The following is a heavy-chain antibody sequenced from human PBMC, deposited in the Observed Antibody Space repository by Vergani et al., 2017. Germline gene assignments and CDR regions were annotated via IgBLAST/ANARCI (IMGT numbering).Heavy chain of an antibody. V-gene: IGHV3-23*01. J-gene: IGHJ4*02. D-gene: IGHD5-24*01. CDR2: IKNNGGST. CDR3: GRGSDNYN. Sequence: ELQLLQSEGAVLQPGGSLRLSCVASGFTFSSHAMSWVRQGHGQGLEWDSSIKNNGGSTHYADSVKGRFTISRDNSKNTLYLQTNSLRVADTAVYYCGRGSDNYNWGQGTLVTVSS. CDR1: GFTFSSHA.